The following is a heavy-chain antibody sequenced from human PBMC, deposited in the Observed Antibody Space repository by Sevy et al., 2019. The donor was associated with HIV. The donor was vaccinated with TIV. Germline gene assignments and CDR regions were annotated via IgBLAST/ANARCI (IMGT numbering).Heavy chain of an antibody. CDR2: IYYSGST. Sequence: SETLSLTCTVSGGSINSGDYYWSWIRQPPGKGLEWIGYIYYSGSTYYNPSLKSRVTISVDTSKNQFSLKLSSVTAADTAVYYCARAMVRGFVGGYYGMDVWGQGTTVTVSS. CDR3: ARAMVRGFVGGYYGMDV. CDR1: GGSINSGDYY. D-gene: IGHD3-10*01. V-gene: IGHV4-30-4*01. J-gene: IGHJ6*02.